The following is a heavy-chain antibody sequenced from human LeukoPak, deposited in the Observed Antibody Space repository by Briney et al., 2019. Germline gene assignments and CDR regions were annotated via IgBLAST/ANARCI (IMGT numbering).Heavy chain of an antibody. CDR3: AIGVEWLDY. CDR1: GFTFNTYT. Sequence: KAGGSLRLSCAASGFTFNTYTMNWVRQAPGKGLEWVSSITASSTAIYSADSVKGRFTISRDNAKNFLYLQMNSLRAEDTAVYYCAIGVEWLDYWGQGTLVTVSS. D-gene: IGHD3-3*01. V-gene: IGHV3-21*01. CDR2: ITASSTAI. J-gene: IGHJ4*02.